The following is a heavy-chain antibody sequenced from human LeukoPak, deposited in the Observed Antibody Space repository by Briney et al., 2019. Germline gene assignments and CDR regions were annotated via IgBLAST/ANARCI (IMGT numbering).Heavy chain of an antibody. J-gene: IGHJ4*02. Sequence: GGSLRLSCAASGFTFSDYYMSWIRQAPGKGLEWVSYISTSGCTIYYADSVKGRFTISRDNAKNSLYLQMNSLRAEDTAVYYCARVPYYYDNSGYYYDFDYWGQGTLVTVSS. CDR2: ISTSGCTI. CDR3: ARVPYYYDNSGYYYDFDY. D-gene: IGHD3-22*01. CDR1: GFTFSDYY. V-gene: IGHV3-11*04.